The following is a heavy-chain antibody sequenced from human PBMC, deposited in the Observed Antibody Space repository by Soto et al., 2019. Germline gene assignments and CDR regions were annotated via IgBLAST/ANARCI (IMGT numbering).Heavy chain of an antibody. Sequence: SETLSLTCTVSGGSISHYYWTWIRQPPGKGLEWMGYIYYSGTTTNYNPSLKSRVTLSVDTSKNQFSLKLSSVTAADTAVYYCARLGGSYAAPHFDYWGQGTLVTVSS. V-gene: IGHV4-59*08. CDR2: IYYSGTTT. CDR3: ARLGGSYAAPHFDY. J-gene: IGHJ4*02. CDR1: GGSISHYY. D-gene: IGHD1-26*01.